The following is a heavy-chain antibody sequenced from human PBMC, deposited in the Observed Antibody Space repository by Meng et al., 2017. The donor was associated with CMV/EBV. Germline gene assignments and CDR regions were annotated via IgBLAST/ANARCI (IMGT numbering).Heavy chain of an antibody. D-gene: IGHD6-13*01. CDR1: GGSISSSSYY. CDR3: ARHRQQLILHAFDI. CDR2: IYYSGST. J-gene: IGHJ3*02. Sequence: GSLRLSCTVSGGSISSSSYYWGWIRQPPGKGLEWIGSIYYSGSTYYNPSLKSRVTISVDTSKNQFSLKLGSVTAADTAVYYCARHRQQLILHAFDIWGQGTMVTVSS. V-gene: IGHV4-39*01.